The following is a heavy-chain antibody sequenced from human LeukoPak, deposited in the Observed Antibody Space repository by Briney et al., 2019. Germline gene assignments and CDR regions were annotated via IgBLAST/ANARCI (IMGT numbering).Heavy chain of an antibody. D-gene: IGHD3-9*01. V-gene: IGHV4-38-2*02. J-gene: IGHJ6*02. Sequence: PSETLSLTCTVSGYSISSGYYWGWIRQPPGKGLEWIGSIYHSGSAYYNPSLKSRVTISVDTSKNQFSLKLSSVTAADTAVYYCARGATLYYDILTGYSAMRGIWGMDVWGQRTTVTVSS. CDR2: IYHSGSA. CDR3: ARGATLYYDILTGYSAMRGIWGMDV. CDR1: GYSISSGYY.